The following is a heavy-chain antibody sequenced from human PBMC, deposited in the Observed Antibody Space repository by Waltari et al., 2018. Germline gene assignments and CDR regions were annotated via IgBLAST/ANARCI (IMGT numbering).Heavy chain of an antibody. CDR1: GYSFTSYW. D-gene: IGHD6-19*01. CDR2: SYPGDSNT. Sequence: EVQLVPSGAEVTKPGESLMISCKGSGYSFTSYWIRWVRQMPGKGLEGMGNSYPGDSNTKYSPSFHGQVTIAGDKSISTAYLQWSSLKASDTAMYYCARLLWHTSGWIPFDYWGQGTLLTVSS. V-gene: IGHV5-51*01. J-gene: IGHJ4*02. CDR3: ARLLWHTSGWIPFDY.